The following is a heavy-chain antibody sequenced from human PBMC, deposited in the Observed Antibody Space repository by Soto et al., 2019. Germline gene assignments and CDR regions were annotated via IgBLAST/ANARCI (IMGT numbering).Heavy chain of an antibody. CDR1: GGSFSGYY. V-gene: IGHV4-34*01. CDR2: INHSGST. Sequence: QVQLQQWGAGLLKPSETLSLTCAVYGGSFSGYYWSWIRQPPGKGLEWIGEINHSGSTNYNPSLKSRGTLSXXTXKXQFSLKLSSVTAADTAVYYCARHVLLWFGEGNGMDVWGQGTTVTVSS. CDR3: ARHVLLWFGEGNGMDV. J-gene: IGHJ6*02. D-gene: IGHD3-10*01.